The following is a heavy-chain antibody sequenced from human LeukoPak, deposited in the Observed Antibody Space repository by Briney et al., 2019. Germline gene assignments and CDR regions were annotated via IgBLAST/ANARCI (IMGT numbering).Heavy chain of an antibody. CDR1: GGSISSGGYY. CDR2: IYYSGST. CDR3: ARGVARGANWFDP. D-gene: IGHD2-15*01. Sequence: SQTLSLTCTVSGGSISSGGYYWSWIRQHPGKGLEWIGYIYYSGSTYYNPSLKSRVTISVDTSKNQFPLKLSSVTAADTAVYYCARGVARGANWFDPWGQGTLVTVSS. J-gene: IGHJ5*02. V-gene: IGHV4-31*03.